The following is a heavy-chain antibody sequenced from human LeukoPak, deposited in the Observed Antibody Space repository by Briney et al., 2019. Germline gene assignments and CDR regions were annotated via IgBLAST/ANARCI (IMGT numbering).Heavy chain of an antibody. CDR2: INHSGST. D-gene: IGHD3/OR15-3a*01. Sequence: SQTLSLTCAVSGGSISSGGYSWSWIRQPPGKGLEWIGEINHSGSTNYNPSLKSRVTISVDTSKNQFSLKLSSVTAADTAVYYCARVDGYWGQGTLVTVSS. V-gene: IGHV4-30-2*01. CDR3: ARVDGY. J-gene: IGHJ4*02. CDR1: GGSISSGGYS.